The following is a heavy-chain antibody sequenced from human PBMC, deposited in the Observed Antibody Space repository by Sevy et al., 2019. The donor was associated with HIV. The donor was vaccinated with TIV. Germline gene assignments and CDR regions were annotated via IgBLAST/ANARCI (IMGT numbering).Heavy chain of an antibody. CDR3: AKDFRGYNWNEDAFDI. D-gene: IGHD1-1*01. Sequence: GGSLRLSCAASGFTFSSYGMHWVRQAPGKGLEWVAFIRYDGSNKYYADSVKGRFTISRDNSKNTLYLQMNSLRAEDTPVYYCAKDFRGYNWNEDAFDIWGQGTMVTVSS. CDR2: IRYDGSNK. J-gene: IGHJ3*02. V-gene: IGHV3-30*02. CDR1: GFTFSSYG.